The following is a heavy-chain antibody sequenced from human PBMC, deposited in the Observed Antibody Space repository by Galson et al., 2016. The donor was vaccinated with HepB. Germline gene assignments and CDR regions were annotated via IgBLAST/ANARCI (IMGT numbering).Heavy chain of an antibody. V-gene: IGHV1-46*01. CDR2: ISPRSGST. CDR1: GYTFTSYY. Sequence: SVKVSCKAFGYTFTSYYMHWVRQAPGQGLEWMGIISPRSGSTTYTQKFQGRVTMTRDTSTSTVYMELISLRSEDTAVFYCARGTTEQEGADYWGQGTLVTVSS. CDR3: ARGTTEQEGADY. D-gene: IGHD1-1*01. J-gene: IGHJ4*02.